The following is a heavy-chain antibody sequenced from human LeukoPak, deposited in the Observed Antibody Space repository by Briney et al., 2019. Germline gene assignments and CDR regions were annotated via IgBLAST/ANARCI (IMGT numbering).Heavy chain of an antibody. D-gene: IGHD6-13*01. CDR2: ISSSSSTI. J-gene: IGHJ4*02. CDR1: GFTISSYS. Sequence: GGSLRLSCAASGFTISSYSMNWVRQPPGKGLEWVSYISSSSSTIYYADSVKGRFTISRDNAKNSLYLQMNSLRAEDTAVYYCARSLIYSSSWQPGYWGQGTLVTVSS. CDR3: ARSLIYSSSWQPGY. V-gene: IGHV3-48*01.